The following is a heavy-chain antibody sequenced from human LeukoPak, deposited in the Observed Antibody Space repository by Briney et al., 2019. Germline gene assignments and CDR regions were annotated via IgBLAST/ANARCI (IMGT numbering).Heavy chain of an antibody. D-gene: IGHD3-10*01. V-gene: IGHV3-7*03. CDR2: IKEDGSEK. J-gene: IGHJ3*02. Sequence: GGSLRLSRAASGFTLSSYWMSWVRQAPGKGLEWVANIKEDGSEKYYVDSVKGRFTISRDNAKNSLYLHMNSLTAEDTAMYYCARDWVAGVPFDAFDIWSQGTMVSVSS. CDR3: ARDWVAGVPFDAFDI. CDR1: GFTLSSYW.